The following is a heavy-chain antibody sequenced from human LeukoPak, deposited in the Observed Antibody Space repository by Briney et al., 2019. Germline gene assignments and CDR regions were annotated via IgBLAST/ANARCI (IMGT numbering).Heavy chain of an antibody. CDR2: INVDGGTT. CDR1: GFTFSSYW. CDR3: ARDMTGPLDY. J-gene: IGHJ4*02. D-gene: IGHD1-20*01. Sequence: PGGSLRLSCGASGFTFSSYWMHWVRQAPGKGLVWISRINVDGGTTDYADSVRGRFTISRDNAKITLYLQMNNLRAEDTAVYYCARDMTGPLDYWGQGTLVTASS. V-gene: IGHV3-74*01.